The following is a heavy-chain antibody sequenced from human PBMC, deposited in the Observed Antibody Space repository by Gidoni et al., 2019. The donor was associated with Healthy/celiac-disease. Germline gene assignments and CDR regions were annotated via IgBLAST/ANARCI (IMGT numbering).Heavy chain of an antibody. CDR3: ARDKGWSGYYTGELDEGVMGDFDY. D-gene: IGHD3-3*01. CDR2: ISSSSSYI. CDR1: GFTFSSYS. Sequence: EVQLVESGGGLVKPGGSLRLSCAASGFTFSSYSMNWVRQAPGKGLEWVSSISSSSSYIYYADSVKGRFTISRDNAKNSLYLQMNSLRAEDTAVYYCARDKGWSGYYTGELDEGVMGDFDYWGQGTLVTVSS. J-gene: IGHJ4*02. V-gene: IGHV3-21*01.